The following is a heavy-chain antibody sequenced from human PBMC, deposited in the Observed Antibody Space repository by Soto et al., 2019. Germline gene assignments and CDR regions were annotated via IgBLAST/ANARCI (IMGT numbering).Heavy chain of an antibody. Sequence: QVQLQESGPGLVKPSETLSLTCTVSGGSISSYYWSWIRQPPGKGLEWIGDIYYSGSTNYNPSLKSRVTISVDTSKNQFSLKLSSVTAADTAVYYCARGVAAGYFDYWGQGTLVTVSS. CDR2: IYYSGST. CDR1: GGSISSYY. D-gene: IGHD6-13*01. CDR3: ARGVAAGYFDY. V-gene: IGHV4-59*01. J-gene: IGHJ4*02.